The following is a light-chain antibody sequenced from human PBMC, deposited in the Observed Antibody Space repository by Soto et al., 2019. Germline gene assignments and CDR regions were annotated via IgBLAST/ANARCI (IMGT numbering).Light chain of an antibody. Sequence: EVVTTQSPATVPVSLGGRVTLSCRASQSVGSNLAWYQQKPGQPPRLLIYEASNRDTGVPTRFSGSGSGTEFTLTITSLQSEDFAVYYCQQYNHWPPWTFGQGTKVDIK. CDR1: QSVGSN. CDR2: EAS. V-gene: IGKV3D-15*01. CDR3: QQYNHWPPWT. J-gene: IGKJ1*01.